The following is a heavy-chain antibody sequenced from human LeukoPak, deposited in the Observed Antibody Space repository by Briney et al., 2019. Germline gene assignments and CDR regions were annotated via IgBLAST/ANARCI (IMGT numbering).Heavy chain of an antibody. J-gene: IGHJ4*02. Sequence: HPGGSLRLSCAASGFTFSSYAMHWVRQAPGKGLEWVAVISYDGSNKYYADSVKGRFTISRDNSKNTLYLQMNSLRAEDTAVYYCARGITEYSGYDYWGQGTLVTVSS. V-gene: IGHV3-30-3*01. CDR3: ARGITEYSGYDY. CDR2: ISYDGSNK. CDR1: GFTFSSYA. D-gene: IGHD5-12*01.